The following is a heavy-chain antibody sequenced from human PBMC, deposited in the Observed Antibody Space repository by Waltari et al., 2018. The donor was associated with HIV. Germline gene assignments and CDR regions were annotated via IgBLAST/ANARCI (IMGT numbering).Heavy chain of an antibody. D-gene: IGHD3-3*01. CDR1: GYTFTGYY. CDR3: ARGLGIFGVVSPYDY. V-gene: IGHV1-2*02. J-gene: IGHJ4*02. Sequence: QVQLVQSGAEVKKPGASVKVSCKASGYTFTGYYMHWVRQAPGQGLEWMGWINPNRGGTNYAQKFQGRVTMTRDTSISTAYMELSRLRSDDTGVYYCARGLGIFGVVSPYDYWGQGTLVTVSS. CDR2: INPNRGGT.